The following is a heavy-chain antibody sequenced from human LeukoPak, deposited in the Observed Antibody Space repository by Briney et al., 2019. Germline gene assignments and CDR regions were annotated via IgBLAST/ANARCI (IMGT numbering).Heavy chain of an antibody. J-gene: IGHJ4*02. D-gene: IGHD2-21*02. CDR2: ISGSGGST. CDR1: GFTFSSYA. CDR3: ATHGGCGGDCEGDY. V-gene: IGHV3-23*01. Sequence: GGSLRLSCAASGFTFSSYAMSWVRQAPGKGLEWVSAISGSGGSTYYADSVKGRFTISRDNSKNTLYLQMNSLRAEDTAVYYCATHGGCGGDCEGDYWGQGTLVTVSS.